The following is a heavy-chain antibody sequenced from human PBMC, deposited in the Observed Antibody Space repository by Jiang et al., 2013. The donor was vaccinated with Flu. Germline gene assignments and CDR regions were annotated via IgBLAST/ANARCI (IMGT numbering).Heavy chain of an antibody. CDR1: TSYW. J-gene: IGHJ3*02. V-gene: IGHV5-10-1*01. CDR2: IDPSDSYT. Sequence: TSYWISWVRQMPGKGLEWMGRIDPSDSYTNYSPSFQGHVTISADKSISTAYLQWSSLKASDTAMYYCARHAYYYDSSGYSTHAFDIWGQGTMVTVSS. D-gene: IGHD3-22*01. CDR3: ARHAYYYDSSGYSTHAFDI.